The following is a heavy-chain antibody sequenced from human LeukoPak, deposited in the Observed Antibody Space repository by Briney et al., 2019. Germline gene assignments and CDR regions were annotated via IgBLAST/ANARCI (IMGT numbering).Heavy chain of an antibody. CDR1: GYTFTSYG. D-gene: IGHD6-19*01. V-gene: IGHV1-18*01. Sequence: GASVKVSCKASGYTFTSYGISWVRQAPGQGLEWMGWISAYNGNTNYAQKLQGRVTMTTDTSTSTAYMELRSLRSDDTAVYYCARVGDSSGWHQIYYYYGMDVWGQGTTVTVSS. CDR2: ISAYNGNT. CDR3: ARVGDSSGWHQIYYYYGMDV. J-gene: IGHJ6*02.